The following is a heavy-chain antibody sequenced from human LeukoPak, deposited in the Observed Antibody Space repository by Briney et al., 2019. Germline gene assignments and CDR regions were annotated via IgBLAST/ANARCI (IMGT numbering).Heavy chain of an antibody. D-gene: IGHD2-2*01. CDR3: ASQVD. CDR2: IYYSGST. V-gene: IGHV4-30-4*08. J-gene: IGHJ4*02. Sequence: SETLSLTCAVYGGSFSGYYWSWIRQPPGKGLEWIGYIYYSGSTYYNPSLKSRVTISVDTSKNQFSLKLSSVTAADTAVYYCASQVDWGQGTLVTVSS. CDR1: GGSFSGYY.